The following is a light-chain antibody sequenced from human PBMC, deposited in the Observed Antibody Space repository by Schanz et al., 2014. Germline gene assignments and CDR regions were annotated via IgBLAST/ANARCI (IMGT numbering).Light chain of an antibody. CDR3: AAWDDRLKGGV. CDR2: EVS. V-gene: IGLV2-18*01. J-gene: IGLJ3*02. CDR1: SNDVGSYNR. Sequence: QSALTQPPSVSGSPGQSVTISCTGTSNDVGSYNRVCWYQQPPGTAPRLMIYEVSNRPSGVPDRFSGSKSGNTASLTISGLQAEDEADYYCAAWDDRLKGGVFGGGTKLTVL.